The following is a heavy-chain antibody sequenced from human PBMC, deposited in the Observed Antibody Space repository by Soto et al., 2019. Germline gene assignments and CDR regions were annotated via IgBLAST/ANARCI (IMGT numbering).Heavy chain of an antibody. J-gene: IGHJ5*02. D-gene: IGHD3-10*01. V-gene: IGHV3-30*18. CDR2: MSYNGRYS. Sequence: GGSLRLSCVASGFTFSNYGMHWIRQAPGKGLEWVAAMSYNGRYSYYADFVKGRFTVSRDNSKNTLYLQMNSLRAEDTAVFYCAKGRLRGSPGLDDVYASWGLGTLVTVSS. CDR3: AKGRLRGSPGLDDVYAS. CDR1: GFTFSNYG.